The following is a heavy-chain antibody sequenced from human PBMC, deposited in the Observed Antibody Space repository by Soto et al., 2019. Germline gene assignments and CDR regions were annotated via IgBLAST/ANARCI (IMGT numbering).Heavy chain of an antibody. D-gene: IGHD2-15*01. J-gene: IGHJ5*02. Sequence: GGSLRLSCAASGFTFSHAWMSWVRQAPGKGMEWVGRIKSKADGETKDYGAPVRGRFTISRDDAKDTLYLQMNSLRIEDTAVYYCCVVKRLDQYSTSGYWFDPWGPGTLVTVSS. V-gene: IGHV3-15*01. CDR1: GFTFSHAW. CDR2: IKSKADGETK. CDR3: CVVKRLDQYSTSGYWFDP.